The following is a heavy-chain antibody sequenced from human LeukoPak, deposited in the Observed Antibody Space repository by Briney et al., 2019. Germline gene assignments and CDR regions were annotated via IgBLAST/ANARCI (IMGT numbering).Heavy chain of an antibody. J-gene: IGHJ4*02. V-gene: IGHV1-46*01. CDR2: INPSGGST. CDR3: ARDTIEYSSSQRPFDY. CDR1: GYTFTSYY. D-gene: IGHD6-6*01. Sequence: ASVKVSCKASGYTFTSYYMHWVRQAPGQGHEWMGIINPSGGSTSYAQKFQGRVTMTRDTSTSTVYMELSSLRSEDTAVYYCARDTIEYSSSQRPFDYWGQGTLVTVSS.